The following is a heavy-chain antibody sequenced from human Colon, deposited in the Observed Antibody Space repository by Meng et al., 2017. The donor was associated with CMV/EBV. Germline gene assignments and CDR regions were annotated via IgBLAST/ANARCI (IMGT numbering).Heavy chain of an antibody. V-gene: IGHV1-69*04. D-gene: IGHD3-10*01. Sequence: QDQPVQSGVEVRKPGSSVKVSCTNTGGTSTGYPISWVRQAPGQGLEWMGRIIPIVGIPVYAQKFLGRVTISADRSTNTAYMEMSSLRSDDTAVYYCAGDRGSWGQGTLVTVSS. CDR1: GGTSTGYP. CDR3: AGDRGS. J-gene: IGHJ5*02. CDR2: IIPIVGIP.